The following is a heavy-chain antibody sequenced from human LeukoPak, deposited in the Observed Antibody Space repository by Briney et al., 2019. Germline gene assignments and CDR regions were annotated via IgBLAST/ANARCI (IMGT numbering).Heavy chain of an antibody. Sequence: SVTVSCKASGGTFSSYAISWVRQAPGQGLEWMGRIIPIFGTANYAQKFQGRVTITADKSTSTAYMELSSLRSEDTAVYYCARVNYYDSSGYFDYFQHWGQGTLVTVSS. J-gene: IGHJ1*01. CDR3: ARVNYYDSSGYFDYFQH. CDR2: IIPIFGTA. CDR1: GGTFSSYA. D-gene: IGHD3-22*01. V-gene: IGHV1-69*06.